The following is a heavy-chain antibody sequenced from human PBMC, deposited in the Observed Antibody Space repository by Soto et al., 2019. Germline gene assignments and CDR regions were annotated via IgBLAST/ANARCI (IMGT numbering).Heavy chain of an antibody. J-gene: IGHJ4*02. CDR1: GGSISSYY. V-gene: IGHV4-59*01. CDR3: ARCLAARRAEL. D-gene: IGHD6-6*01. Sequence: QVQLQASGPGLVKPSETLSLTSNVSGGSISSYYSSWIRQHPGKGLEWIGYIDYSWSTNYNPSLKSRVTISVDTSKNQFSLKLSSVTAADTAVYYCARCLAARRAELWGQGTLVTVSS. CDR2: IDYSWST.